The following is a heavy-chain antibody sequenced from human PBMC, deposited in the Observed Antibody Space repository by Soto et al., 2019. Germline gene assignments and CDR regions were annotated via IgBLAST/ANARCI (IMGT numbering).Heavy chain of an antibody. CDR1: GFTFSSYA. CDR2: ISGSGGST. J-gene: IGHJ6*02. CDR3: AKAGITGTYYYYGMDV. Sequence: GGSLRLSCAASGFTFSSYAMSWVRQAPGKGLEWVSAISGSGGSTYYADSVKGRFTISRDSSKNTLYLQMNSLRAEDTAVYYCAKAGITGTYYYYGMDVWGQGTTVTVSS. V-gene: IGHV3-23*01. D-gene: IGHD1-20*01.